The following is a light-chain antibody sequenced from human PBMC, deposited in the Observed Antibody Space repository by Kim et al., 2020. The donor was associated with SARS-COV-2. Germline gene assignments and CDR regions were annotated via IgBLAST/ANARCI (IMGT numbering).Light chain of an antibody. CDR1: ELGDKF. V-gene: IGLV3-1*01. CDR3: QAWDSGTAVV. J-gene: IGLJ3*02. Sequence: SPGQTATITCSGDELGDKFVFWYQQRPGQSPVLVIYQDIKRPSGIPERFSGSNSGNTATLTISGTQALDEADYYCQAWDSGTAVVFGGGTQLTVL. CDR2: QDI.